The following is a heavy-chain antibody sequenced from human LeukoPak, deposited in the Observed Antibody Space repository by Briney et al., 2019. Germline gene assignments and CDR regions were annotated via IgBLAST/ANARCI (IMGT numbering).Heavy chain of an antibody. D-gene: IGHD5-18*01. CDR2: ITASGTAM. Sequence: PGGSLRLSCAASGFTFSSYSMNWVRQAPGKGLEWVSHITASGTAMFYADSVKGRFTISRDNSKNTLYLQMNSLRAEDTAVYYCAKEPSRRAMVSGGYFDYWGQGTLVTVSS. V-gene: IGHV3-23*01. CDR1: GFTFSSYS. CDR3: AKEPSRRAMVSGGYFDY. J-gene: IGHJ4*02.